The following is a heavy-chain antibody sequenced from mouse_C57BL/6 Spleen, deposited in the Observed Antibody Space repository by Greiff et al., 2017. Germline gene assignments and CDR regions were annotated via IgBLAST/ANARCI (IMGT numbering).Heavy chain of an antibody. Sequence: EVKLMESGGGLVKPGGSLKLSCAASGFTFSSYTMSWVRQTPEKRLEWVATISGGGGNTYYPDSVKGRFTISRDNAKNALYLQMSSLRSEDTALYYCARRRDYGSSYGYFDVWGTGTTVTVSS. V-gene: IGHV5-9*01. CDR2: ISGGGGNT. J-gene: IGHJ1*03. D-gene: IGHD1-1*01. CDR3: ARRRDYGSSYGYFDV. CDR1: GFTFSSYT.